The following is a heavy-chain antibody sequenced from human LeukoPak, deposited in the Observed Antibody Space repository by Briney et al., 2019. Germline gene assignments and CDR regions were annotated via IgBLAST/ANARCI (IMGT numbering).Heavy chain of an antibody. D-gene: IGHD6-13*01. CDR1: GFTFSTYW. Sequence: GGSLRLSCAASGFTFSTYWMHWVRQAPGKGLVWVSRINPDGSRTDYADSVKGRFTISRDNAKNTLYLQMNSLRADDTAVYYCARVKEAAADYWGQGALVTVSS. CDR2: INPDGSRT. V-gene: IGHV3-74*01. CDR3: ARVKEAAADY. J-gene: IGHJ4*02.